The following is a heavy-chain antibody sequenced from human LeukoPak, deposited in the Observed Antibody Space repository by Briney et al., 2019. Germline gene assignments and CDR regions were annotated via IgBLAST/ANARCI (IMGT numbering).Heavy chain of an antibody. Sequence: GGSLRLSCAASGFTFSSYEMNWVRQAPGKGLEWVSYIGSGGSAIYYADSVKGRFTISRDNAKNSLYLQMNSLRAEDTAVYYCARDGSSRAKNYFDYWGQGTLVTVSS. V-gene: IGHV3-48*03. CDR1: GFTFSSYE. D-gene: IGHD1-26*01. J-gene: IGHJ4*02. CDR3: ARDGSSRAKNYFDY. CDR2: IGSGGSAI.